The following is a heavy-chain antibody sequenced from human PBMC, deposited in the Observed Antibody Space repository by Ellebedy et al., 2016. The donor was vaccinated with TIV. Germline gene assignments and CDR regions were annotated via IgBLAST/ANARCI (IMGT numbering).Heavy chain of an antibody. J-gene: IGHJ4*02. CDR2: INPTTGNS. V-gene: IGHV1-46*01. D-gene: IGHD3-22*01. CDR1: GYTFTKYG. CDR3: ARGDNYYYDSSGYYYTY. Sequence: ASVKVSCKASGYTFTKYGISWVRQAPGQGLEWMRVINPTTGNSNYAQKFQGRVTMTRDTSTSTVYMELSSLRSEDTAVYYCARGDNYYYDSSGYYYTYWGQGTLVTVSS.